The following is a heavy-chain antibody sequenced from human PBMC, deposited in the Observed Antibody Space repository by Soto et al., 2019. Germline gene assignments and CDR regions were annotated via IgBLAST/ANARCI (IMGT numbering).Heavy chain of an antibody. CDR1: GGTFSNYA. CDR3: ARGVRSTWYHHDYSYYYGMDV. D-gene: IGHD6-13*01. V-gene: IGHV1-69*12. J-gene: IGHJ6*02. Sequence: QVQLVQSGAEVEKPGSSVKVSCKASGGTFSNYAFSWVRQAPGQGLEWMGGIIPVFHRANYAQKFQGRVTINADESTSKAYVELSILRSEDTAVYFCARGVRSTWYHHDYSYYYGMDVWGQGTTVTVSS. CDR2: IIPVFHRA.